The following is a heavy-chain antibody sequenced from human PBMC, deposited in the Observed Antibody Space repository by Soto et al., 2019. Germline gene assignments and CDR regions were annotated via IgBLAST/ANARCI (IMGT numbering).Heavy chain of an antibody. V-gene: IGHV4-34*01. CDR3: ARGGHCNWFDP. D-gene: IGHD3-3*02. Sequence: QVQLQQWGAGLLKPSETLSLTCAVYGGSFSGYYWSWIRQPPGKGLEWIGEINHSGSTNYNPSLKSRVTISVDTSKNQFSLKLSSVTAADTAVYYCARGGHCNWFDPWGQGTLVTVSS. J-gene: IGHJ5*02. CDR1: GGSFSGYY. CDR2: INHSGST.